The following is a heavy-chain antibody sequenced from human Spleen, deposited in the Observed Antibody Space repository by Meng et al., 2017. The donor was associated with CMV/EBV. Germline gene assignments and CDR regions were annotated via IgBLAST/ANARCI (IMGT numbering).Heavy chain of an antibody. V-gene: IGHV3-9*01. J-gene: IGHJ4*02. Sequence: SLKIYCAASGFTFDDYAMLWVPQAPGKGLEWVSTITWNGVTIAYVDSVKGRFTISIDNTKNFLYLQMHSLRVGDTDVYFCACLTLYYFDYWGQGALVTVSS. CDR3: ACLTLYYFDY. D-gene: IGHD2/OR15-2a*01. CDR1: GFTFDDYA. CDR2: ITWNGVTI.